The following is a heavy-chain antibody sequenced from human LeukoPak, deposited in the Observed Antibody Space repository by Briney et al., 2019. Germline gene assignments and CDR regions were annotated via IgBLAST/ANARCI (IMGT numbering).Heavy chain of an antibody. CDR3: AREGGAGGTIDY. J-gene: IGHJ4*02. CDR2: IYSGGST. D-gene: IGHD2-8*01. Sequence: GGSLRLSCATSGFTFSDHYMDWVRQTPGKGLEWVSVIYSGGSTYYADSVKGRFTISRDNSKNTLYLQMNSLRAEDTAVYYCAREGGAGGTIDYWGQGTLVTVSS. CDR1: GFTFSDHY. V-gene: IGHV3-53*01.